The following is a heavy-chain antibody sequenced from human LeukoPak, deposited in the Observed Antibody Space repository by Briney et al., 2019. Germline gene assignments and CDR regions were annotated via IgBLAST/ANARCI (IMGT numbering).Heavy chain of an antibody. CDR1: GFTFDYYA. Sequence: AGGSLRLSCAASGFTFDYYAMHWVRQAPGKGLEGVSGISWNSGSIGYADSVKGRFTISRDNAKNSLYLQMNSLRAEDTALYYCAKDPSYDSSGPYVDWGQGTLVTVSS. V-gene: IGHV3-9*01. CDR2: ISWNSGSI. CDR3: AKDPSYDSSGPYVD. D-gene: IGHD3-22*01. J-gene: IGHJ4*02.